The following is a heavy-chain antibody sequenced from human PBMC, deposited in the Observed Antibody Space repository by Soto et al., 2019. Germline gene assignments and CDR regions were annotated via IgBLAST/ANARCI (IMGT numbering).Heavy chain of an antibody. CDR3: TTLSHLYSDGMEV. Sequence: GGSLILSCEASGFTFSNAWMNWVRQGPGKGLEWLGRIKSKVDGGTADYGAATKGRFSISRDDLKNMLYLQMNSLKPDDTAVEYCTTLSHLYSDGMEVSSKVTT. CDR2: IKSKVDGGTA. D-gene: IGHD2-15*01. J-gene: IGHJ6*04. CDR1: GFTFSNAW. V-gene: IGHV3-15*01.